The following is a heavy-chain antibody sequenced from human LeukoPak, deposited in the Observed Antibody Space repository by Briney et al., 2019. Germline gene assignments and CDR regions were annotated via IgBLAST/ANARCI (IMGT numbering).Heavy chain of an antibody. V-gene: IGHV4-59*08. J-gene: IGHJ4*02. CDR2: IHYSGST. CDR1: GGSISNYY. CDR3: ARNGGSGWSDY. D-gene: IGHD6-19*01. Sequence: SETLSLTCTVSGGSISNYYWSWIRQPPGKGLEWIGDIHYSGSTNDNPSLKSRVTISIGTSKNQFSLNLNSVTAADTAVYYCARNGGSGWSDYWGQGILVTVSS.